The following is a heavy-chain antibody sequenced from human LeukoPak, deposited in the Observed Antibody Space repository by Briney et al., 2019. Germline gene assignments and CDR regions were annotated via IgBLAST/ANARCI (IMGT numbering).Heavy chain of an antibody. CDR3: VSFYETY. Sequence: TGGSLRLSCAASGNYWMHWVRQAPGEGLVWVSHINSDGSWTSYADSVKGRFTISKDNAKNTVYLQMNNLRAEDTAVHYCVSFYETYWGRGTLVTVSS. V-gene: IGHV3-74*01. CDR2: INSDGSWT. J-gene: IGHJ4*02. CDR1: GNYW. D-gene: IGHD2-2*01.